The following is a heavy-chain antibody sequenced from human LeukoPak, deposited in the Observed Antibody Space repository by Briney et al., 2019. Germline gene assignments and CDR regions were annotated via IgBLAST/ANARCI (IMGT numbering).Heavy chain of an antibody. CDR2: ISAYNGNT. Sequence: ASVKVSCKASGYTFTSYGISWVRQAPGQGLEWMGWISAYNGNTNYAQELQGRFTMTTDTSTSTAYMELRSLRSDDTAVYYCARVEGGVWFGELHYFDYWGQGTLVTVSS. J-gene: IGHJ4*02. CDR1: GYTFTSYG. CDR3: ARVEGGVWFGELHYFDY. V-gene: IGHV1-18*01. D-gene: IGHD3-10*01.